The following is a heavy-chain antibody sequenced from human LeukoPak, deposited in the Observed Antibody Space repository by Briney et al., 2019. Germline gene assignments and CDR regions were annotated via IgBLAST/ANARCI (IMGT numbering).Heavy chain of an antibody. Sequence: SVKVSCKASGGTFSSYAISWVRQAPGQGLEWMGGIIPIFGTANYAQKFQGRVTITADESTSTAYMELRSLRSDDTAVYYCARDRGNIVATICDYWAREPWSPSPQ. D-gene: IGHD5-12*01. CDR2: IIPIFGTA. CDR3: ARDRGNIVATICDY. J-gene: IGHJ4*02. CDR1: GGTFSSYA. V-gene: IGHV1-69*13.